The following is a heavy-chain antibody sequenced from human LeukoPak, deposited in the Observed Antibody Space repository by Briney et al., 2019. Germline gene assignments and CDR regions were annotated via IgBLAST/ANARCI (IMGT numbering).Heavy chain of an antibody. CDR2: ISYDGSNK. V-gene: IGHV3-30*18. CDR3: AKISVVATIYPDY. D-gene: IGHD5-12*01. Sequence: GGSLRLSCAASGFTFSSYGMHWVRQAPGKGLEWVAVISYDGSNKYYADSVKGRFTISRDNSKNTLYLQMNSLRAEDTAVYYCAKISVVATIYPDYWGQGTLVTVSS. J-gene: IGHJ4*02. CDR1: GFTFSSYG.